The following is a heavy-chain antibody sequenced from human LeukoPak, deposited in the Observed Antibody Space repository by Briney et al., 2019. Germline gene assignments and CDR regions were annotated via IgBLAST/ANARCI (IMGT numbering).Heavy chain of an antibody. V-gene: IGHV1-2*02. CDR1: GYTFTGYY. Sequence: GASVKVSCKASGYTFTGYYMHWVRQAPGQGLEWMGWINPNGGGTNYAQKFQGRVTMARDTSISTAYMELSRLRSDDTAVYYCAREASPGYSGYDPIGWGQGTLVTVSS. CDR2: INPNGGGT. D-gene: IGHD5-12*01. J-gene: IGHJ4*02. CDR3: AREASPGYSGYDPIG.